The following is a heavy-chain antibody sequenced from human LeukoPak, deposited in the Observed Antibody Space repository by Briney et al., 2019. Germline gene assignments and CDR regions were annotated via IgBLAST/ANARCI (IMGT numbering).Heavy chain of an antibody. CDR1: GGSISSYY. CDR3: ARESSRGWYSNFDY. CDR2: IYYSGST. J-gene: IGHJ4*02. Sequence: PSETLSLTCTVSGGSISSYYWSWIRQPPGKGLEWIGYIYYSGSTNYNPSLKSRVTISVDTSKNQFSLKLSSVTAADTAVYYCARESSRGWYSNFDYWGQGTLVTVSS. D-gene: IGHD6-19*01. V-gene: IGHV4-59*01.